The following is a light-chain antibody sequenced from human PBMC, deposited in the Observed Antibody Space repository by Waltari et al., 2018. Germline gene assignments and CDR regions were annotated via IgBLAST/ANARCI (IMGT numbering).Light chain of an antibody. CDR2: RAS. Sequence: EIVMTQSPATLSVSPGERATPPCRASQSVNSNLAWYQQKPGQAPRLLIYRASTRATGIPARFSGSWSGTEFTLTISSLQSEDFAVYYCQQYNNWPLTFGGGTKVEIK. CDR3: QQYNNWPLT. V-gene: IGKV3-15*01. CDR1: QSVNSN. J-gene: IGKJ4*01.